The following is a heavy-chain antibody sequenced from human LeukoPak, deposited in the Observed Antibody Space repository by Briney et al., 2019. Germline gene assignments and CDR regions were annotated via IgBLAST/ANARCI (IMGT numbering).Heavy chain of an antibody. Sequence: PSVTLSLTCTGYGVSITTSTHDWAWLRQPPGKGLEWIANMCYRGSTYYNASLRSRVTLSVDTSMNQFSLKLSSVTASDTATFYCVRQGGWGGAASLIEFWGQGILVTVSS. D-gene: IGHD2-15*01. CDR1: GVSITTSTHD. J-gene: IGHJ4*02. CDR3: VRQGGWGGAASLIEF. V-gene: IGHV4-39*01. CDR2: MCYRGST.